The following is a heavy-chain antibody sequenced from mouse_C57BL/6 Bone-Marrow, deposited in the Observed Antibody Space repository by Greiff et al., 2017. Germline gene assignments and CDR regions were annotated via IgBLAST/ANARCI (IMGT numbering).Heavy chain of an antibody. CDR3: AISLYGPWFAY. D-gene: IGHD1-1*01. CDR1: GYTFTSYW. Sequence: QVHVKQPGAELVMPGASVKLSCKASGYTFTSYWMHWVKQRPGQGLEWIGEIDPSDSYTNYNQKFKGKSTLTVDKSSSTAYMQLSSLTSEDSAVYCCAISLYGPWFAYWGQGTLVTVSA. J-gene: IGHJ3*01. CDR2: IDPSDSYT. V-gene: IGHV1-69*01.